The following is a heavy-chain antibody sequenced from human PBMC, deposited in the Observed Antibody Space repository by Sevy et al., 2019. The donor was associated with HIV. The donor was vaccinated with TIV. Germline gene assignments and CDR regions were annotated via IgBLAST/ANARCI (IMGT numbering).Heavy chain of an antibody. CDR2: IVVGSGNT. D-gene: IGHD3-3*01. CDR3: AAWVHYDFGGGSTSDY. V-gene: IGHV1-58*01. CDR1: GFTFTSSA. J-gene: IGHJ4*02. Sequence: ASVKVSCKASGFTFTSSAVQWVRQARGQRLEWIGWIVVGSGNTNYAQKFQERVTITRDMSTSTDAMELSSLRSEGTGVDYCAAWVHYDFGGGSTSDYWGQGTLVTVSS.